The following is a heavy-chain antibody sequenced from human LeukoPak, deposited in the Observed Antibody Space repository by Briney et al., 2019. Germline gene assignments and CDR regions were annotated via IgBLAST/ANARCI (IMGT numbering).Heavy chain of an antibody. V-gene: IGHV3-23*01. Sequence: GGSLRLSCAASGITFSSYGLIWVRQAPGKGLEWVSGISGGGGNSSYTDSVKGRFTISRDNSKNTLFLRMNSLRPEDTALYYCAKSAGGNSNWQFDYWGQGTLVTVSS. J-gene: IGHJ4*02. D-gene: IGHD1-1*01. CDR2: ISGGGGNS. CDR1: GITFSSYG. CDR3: AKSAGGNSNWQFDY.